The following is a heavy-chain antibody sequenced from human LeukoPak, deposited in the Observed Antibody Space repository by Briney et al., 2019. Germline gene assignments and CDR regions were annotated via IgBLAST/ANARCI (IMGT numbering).Heavy chain of an antibody. D-gene: IGHD2-2*01. CDR1: GGSISSSSYY. V-gene: IGHV4-39*07. J-gene: IGHJ5*02. CDR2: IYYSGST. Sequence: PSETLSLTCTVSGGSISSSSYYWGWIRQPPGKGLEWIGSIYYSGSTYYNPSLKSRVTISVDTSKNQFSLKLSSVTAADTAVYYCARAKRGPAAIGGHWFDPWGQGTLVTVSS. CDR3: ARAKRGPAAIGGHWFDP.